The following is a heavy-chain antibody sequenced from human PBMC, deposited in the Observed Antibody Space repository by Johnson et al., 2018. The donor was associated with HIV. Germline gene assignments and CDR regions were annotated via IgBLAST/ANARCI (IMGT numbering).Heavy chain of an antibody. CDR1: GFTFDDYG. CDR2: ITWNGGGT. Sequence: VQLVESGGSMVRPGGSRRLSCAVSGFTFDDYGMSWVRQAPGKGLEWVSGITWNGGGTHYADFVKGRFTISRDNAKKSLFLQMSSLRAEDTAIYYCARKGDAFDIWGQGTMVTVSS. V-gene: IGHV3-20*04. J-gene: IGHJ3*02. CDR3: ARKGDAFDI.